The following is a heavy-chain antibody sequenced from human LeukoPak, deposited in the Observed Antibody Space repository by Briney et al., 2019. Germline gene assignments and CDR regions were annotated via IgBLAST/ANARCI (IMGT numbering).Heavy chain of an antibody. J-gene: IGHJ4*02. Sequence: GRSLRLSCAASGFTSTSYGMHWVRQAPGKGLEWVAVISYDGSNKYYADSVKGRFTISRDNSKNTLYLQMNSLRAEDTAVYYCARALGGFGEHYFDYWGQGTLVTVSS. CDR3: ARALGGFGEHYFDY. V-gene: IGHV3-30-3*01. CDR1: GFTSTSYG. CDR2: ISYDGSNK. D-gene: IGHD3-10*01.